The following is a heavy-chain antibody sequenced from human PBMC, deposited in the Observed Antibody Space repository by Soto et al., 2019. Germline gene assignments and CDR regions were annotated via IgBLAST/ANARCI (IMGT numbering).Heavy chain of an antibody. Sequence: GGSLRLSCAASGFTFSSYAMSWVCQAPGKGLEWVSAISSSGGSTYYADSVKGRFTISRDNSKNTLYLQMNSLRAEDTAVYYCAKSRDGYNRYYYYGMDVWGQGTTDTVSS. D-gene: IGHD5-12*01. V-gene: IGHV3-23*01. CDR1: GFTFSSYA. CDR3: AKSRDGYNRYYYYGMDV. J-gene: IGHJ6*02. CDR2: ISSSGGST.